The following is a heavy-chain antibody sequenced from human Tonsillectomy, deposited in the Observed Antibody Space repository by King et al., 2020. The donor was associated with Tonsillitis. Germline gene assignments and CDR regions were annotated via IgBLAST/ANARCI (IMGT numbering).Heavy chain of an antibody. V-gene: IGHV4-30-2*01. Sequence: QLQESGSGLVKPSQTLSLTCAVSGGSISSGGYSWRWIRQPPGKGLEWIGYIYHSGSTYYNPSLKSRVTLSVDRSKNQFSLKLSSVTAADTAVYYCARAGDPRSYFDLWGRGTLVTVSS. CDR2: IYHSGST. J-gene: IGHJ2*01. CDR3: ARAGDPRSYFDL. CDR1: GGSISSGGYS. D-gene: IGHD3-10*01.